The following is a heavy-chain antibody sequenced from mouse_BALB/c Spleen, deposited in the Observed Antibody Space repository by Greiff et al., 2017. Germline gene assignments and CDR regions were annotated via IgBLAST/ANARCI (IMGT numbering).Heavy chain of an antibody. CDR3: ERGGGGTWFAY. J-gene: IGHJ3*01. CDR2: ISSGGST. D-gene: IGHD1-1*02. CDR1: GFTFSSYA. V-gene: IGHV5-6-5*01. Sequence: EVMLVESGGGLVKPGGSLKLSCAASGFTFSSYAMSWVRQSPEKRLEWVASISSGGSTYYPDSVKGRFTISRDNARNILYLQMSSLRSEDTAMYYCERGGGGTWFAYWGQGTLVTVSA.